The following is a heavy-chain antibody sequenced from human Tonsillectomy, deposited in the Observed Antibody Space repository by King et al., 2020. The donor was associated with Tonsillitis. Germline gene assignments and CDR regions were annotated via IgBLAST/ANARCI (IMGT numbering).Heavy chain of an antibody. CDR2: IKSKSDGGTT. D-gene: IGHD3-3*01. J-gene: IGHJ1*01. CDR3: ATDMRWSGDYSDFQH. Sequence: VQLVESGGGLVKPGGSLRLSCAASGFTFNNAWMGWVRQAPGKGLEWVGRIKSKSDGGTTDYAAPVKGRFTISRDDSKNTLYLEMNSLKTEDTAVYYRATDMRWSGDYSDFQHWGQGTLVTVSS. CDR1: GFTFNNAW. V-gene: IGHV3-15*01.